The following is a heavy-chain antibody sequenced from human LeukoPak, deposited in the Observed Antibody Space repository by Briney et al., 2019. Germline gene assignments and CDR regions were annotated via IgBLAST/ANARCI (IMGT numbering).Heavy chain of an antibody. CDR3: AKDLGGDFDY. CDR1: GFSFSDYY. J-gene: IGHJ4*02. D-gene: IGHD2-21*01. V-gene: IGHV3-11*01. Sequence: GGSLRLSCAASGFSFSDYYMSWIRQAPGKGLEWISYISTSGSTIYYADSVKGRFTISRDNAKNSQYLQMNSLRAEDTALYYCAKDLGGDFDYWGQGTLVTVSS. CDR2: ISTSGSTI.